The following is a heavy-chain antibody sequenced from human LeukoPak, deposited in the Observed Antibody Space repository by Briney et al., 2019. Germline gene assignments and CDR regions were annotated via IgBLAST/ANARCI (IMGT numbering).Heavy chain of an antibody. J-gene: IGHJ4*02. CDR2: FDPEDGET. CDR1: GYTLTELS. V-gene: IGHV1-24*01. Sequence: ASVKVSCKVSGYTLTELSMHWVRQAPGKGLEWMGGFDPEDGETIYAQKFQGRVTMTEDTSTDTAYMELSSLRSEDTAVYYCATYNPYYYGSRNLKELDYWGQGTLVTVSS. D-gene: IGHD3-10*01. CDR3: ATYNPYYYGSRNLKELDY.